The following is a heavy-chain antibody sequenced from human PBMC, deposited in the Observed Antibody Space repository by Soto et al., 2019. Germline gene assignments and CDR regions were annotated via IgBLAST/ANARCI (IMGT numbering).Heavy chain of an antibody. CDR1: GLTFSNAW. CDR2: IKSKTDGGTT. D-gene: IGHD3-16*01. Sequence: EVQLVESGGGLVKPGGSLRLSCAASGLTFSNAWMKWVRQAPGKGLEWVGRIKSKTDGGTTDYAAPVKGRFTISRDDSKNTLYLQMNSLKTEDTAVYYCTTDSPPFVGALGYWGQGTLVTVSS. CDR3: TTDSPPFVGALGY. V-gene: IGHV3-15*07. J-gene: IGHJ4*02.